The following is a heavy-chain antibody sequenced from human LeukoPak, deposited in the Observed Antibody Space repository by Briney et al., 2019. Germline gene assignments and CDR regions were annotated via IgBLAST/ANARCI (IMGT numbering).Heavy chain of an antibody. V-gene: IGHV5-51*01. CDR2: IYPGDSDT. J-gene: IGHJ6*03. D-gene: IGHD3-10*01. Sequence: GASLQISCKGSGYSFTSYWIGWVRQMPGKGLEWMGIIYPGDSDTRYSPFFQGQVTISADKSISTAYLQWSSLKASDTAMYYCARNGISGYYYMDVWGKGTTVTVSS. CDR3: ARNGISGYYYMDV. CDR1: GYSFTSYW.